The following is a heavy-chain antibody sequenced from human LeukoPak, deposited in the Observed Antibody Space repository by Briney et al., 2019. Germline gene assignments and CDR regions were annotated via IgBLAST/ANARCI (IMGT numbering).Heavy chain of an antibody. CDR1: GFTFSSYS. CDR3: ARAGYCSGSSCYTHPFDY. Sequence: PGGSLRLSCAASGFTFSSYSMNWVRQAPGKGLEWVSSISSSSSYIYYADSVKGRFTISRDNAKNSLYLQMNSLRAEDTAVYYCARAGYCSGSSCYTHPFDYWGQGTLVTVSS. V-gene: IGHV3-21*01. CDR2: ISSSSSYI. D-gene: IGHD2-15*01. J-gene: IGHJ4*02.